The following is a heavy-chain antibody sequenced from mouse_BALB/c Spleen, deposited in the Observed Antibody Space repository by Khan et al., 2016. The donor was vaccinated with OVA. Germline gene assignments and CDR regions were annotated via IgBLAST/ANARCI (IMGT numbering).Heavy chain of an antibody. Sequence: EVQLQESGPGLVKPSQSLSLTCTVTGYSITSDYAWNWIRQFPGNKLEWMGYISYSGSTTYNPALKSRISIPRDTPKNQFFLQLNSVTTEDTATYYCARDGSRYNYAMDYWGQGTSVTVSS. J-gene: IGHJ4*01. D-gene: IGHD2-3*01. CDR3: ARDGSRYNYAMDY. V-gene: IGHV3-2*02. CDR2: ISYSGST. CDR1: GYSITSDYA.